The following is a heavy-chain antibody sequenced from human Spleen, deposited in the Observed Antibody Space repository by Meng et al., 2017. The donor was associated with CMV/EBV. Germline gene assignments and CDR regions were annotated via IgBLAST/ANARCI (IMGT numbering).Heavy chain of an antibody. D-gene: IGHD5-24*01. CDR2: IIPIFGTA. J-gene: IGHJ4*02. CDR1: GGTFSSYA. Sequence: ASGGTFSSYAISWVRQAPGQGLEWMGGIIPIFGTANYAQKFQGRVTITTDESTSTAYMELSSLRSEDTAVYYCARGRDGYNYYYFDYWGQGTLVTVS. V-gene: IGHV1-69*05. CDR3: ARGRDGYNYYYFDY.